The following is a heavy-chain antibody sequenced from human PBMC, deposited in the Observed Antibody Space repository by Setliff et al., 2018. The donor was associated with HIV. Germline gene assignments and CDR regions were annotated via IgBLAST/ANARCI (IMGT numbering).Heavy chain of an antibody. V-gene: IGHV4-39*07. CDR1: GFTFSSYS. D-gene: IGHD3-16*02. Sequence: GSLRLSCAASGFTFSSYSMNWVRQPPGKGLEWIGSIYYSGSTYYNPSLKRRVTISVDTSKNQFSLKLRSVTAADTDVYYCARESLNLGELSSNPDASDIWGQGKMVTVSS. CDR3: ARESLNLGELSSNPDASDI. CDR2: IYYSGST. J-gene: IGHJ3*02.